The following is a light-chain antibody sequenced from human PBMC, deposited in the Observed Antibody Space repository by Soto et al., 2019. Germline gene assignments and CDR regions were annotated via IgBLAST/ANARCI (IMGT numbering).Light chain of an antibody. J-gene: IGKJ3*01. Sequence: DIVMTQSPLSLSVTPGEPAPISCRSSQSLLHTNGYNYLDWYLQKPGQSPRLLIYLGSNRASGVPDRFSGSGSGTDFTLKISRVEAEDVGVYYCMQALQTRAFGPGTKVDIK. CDR2: LGS. V-gene: IGKV2-28*01. CDR3: MQALQTRA. CDR1: QSLLHTNGYNY.